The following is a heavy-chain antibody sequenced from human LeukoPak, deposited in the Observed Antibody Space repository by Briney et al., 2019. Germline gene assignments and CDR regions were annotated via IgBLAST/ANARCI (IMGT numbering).Heavy chain of an antibody. CDR2: ISGSGGST. D-gene: IGHD6-25*01. Sequence: GGSLRLSCAASGFTFSSYAMSWVRQAPGKGLEWVSTISGSGGSTYYADSVKGRFTISRDNSKNTLYLQMNSLRAEDTAVYYCAKDIEYSSGWPHAFDIWGQGTMVTVSS. CDR1: GFTFSSYA. J-gene: IGHJ3*02. V-gene: IGHV3-23*01. CDR3: AKDIEYSSGWPHAFDI.